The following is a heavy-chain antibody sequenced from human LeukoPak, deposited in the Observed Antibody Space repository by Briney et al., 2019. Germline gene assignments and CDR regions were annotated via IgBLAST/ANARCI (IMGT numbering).Heavy chain of an antibody. D-gene: IGHD6-19*01. CDR2: IYHSGST. CDR1: GGSVSSGSYY. J-gene: IGHJ4*02. V-gene: IGHV4-61*01. CDR3: VRGDDGSSGWLFDY. Sequence: KPSETLSLTCTVSGGSVSSGSYYWSWIRQPPGKGLEWIGYIYHSGSTNYNPSLKSRVTISVDTSNNQLSLKLSSVTAADTAVYYCVRGDDGSSGWLFDYRGQGTLVTVSS.